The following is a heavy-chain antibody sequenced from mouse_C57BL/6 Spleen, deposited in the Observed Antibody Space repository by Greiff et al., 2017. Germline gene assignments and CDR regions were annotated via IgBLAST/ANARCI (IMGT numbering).Heavy chain of an antibody. V-gene: IGHV7-3*01. CDR1: GFTFTDYY. CDR3: ARYYYGSSYFDY. J-gene: IGHJ2*01. D-gene: IGHD1-1*01. CDR2: IRNKANGYTT. Sequence: DVTLVESGGGLVQPGGSLSLSCAASGFTFTDYYMSWVRQPPGKALEWLGFIRNKANGYTTEYSASVKGRFTISRDNSQSILYLQMNALRAKDSATYYCARYYYGSSYFDYWGQGTTLTVSS.